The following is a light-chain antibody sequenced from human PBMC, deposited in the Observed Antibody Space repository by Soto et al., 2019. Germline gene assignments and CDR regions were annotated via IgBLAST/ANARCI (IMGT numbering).Light chain of an antibody. CDR1: QTVSSSF. CDR2: EAS. V-gene: IGKV3-20*01. Sequence: EIVLTQSPGTLSLSPGERATLSCRASQTVSSSFLAWYQQNPGQAPRLLIYEASNRATGIPDRFSGSGSGTDFTLTISRLEPEDFAVYYCQQYGSSPLTFGGGTKVDIK. J-gene: IGKJ4*01. CDR3: QQYGSSPLT.